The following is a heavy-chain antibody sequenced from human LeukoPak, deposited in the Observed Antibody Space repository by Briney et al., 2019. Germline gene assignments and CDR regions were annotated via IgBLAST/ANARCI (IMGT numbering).Heavy chain of an antibody. Sequence: GGSLRLSCAASGFTFSSFGMNWVRQAPGKGLEWVSSISSSSSYIYYADSLKGRLTISRDNTKNSLYLQMNSLRAEDTAVYYCARVIGGVWYFDLWGRGTLVTVSS. CDR2: ISSSSSYI. CDR3: ARVIGGVWYFDL. CDR1: GFTFSSFG. J-gene: IGHJ2*01. V-gene: IGHV3-21*01. D-gene: IGHD3-10*01.